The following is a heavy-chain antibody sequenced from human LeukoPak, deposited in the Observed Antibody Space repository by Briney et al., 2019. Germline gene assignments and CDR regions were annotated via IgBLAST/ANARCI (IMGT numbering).Heavy chain of an antibody. CDR2: ISYDGSNK. D-gene: IGHD1-14*01. Sequence: GGSLRLSCAASGFTFSSYGMHWVRQAPGKGLEWVAVISYDGSNKYYADSVKGRFTISRDNSKNTLYLQMNSLRAEDTAMYYCAKVAGRNFDWSDCWGQGTLVTVSS. CDR3: AKVAGRNFDWSDC. J-gene: IGHJ5*01. CDR1: GFTFSSYG. V-gene: IGHV3-30*18.